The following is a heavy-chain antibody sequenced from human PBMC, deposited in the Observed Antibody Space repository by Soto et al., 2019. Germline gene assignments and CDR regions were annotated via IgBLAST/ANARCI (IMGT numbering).Heavy chain of an antibody. CDR1: GFTFSNYA. D-gene: IGHD1-26*01. CDR3: AKVVSGPRGTYHYYYYGMDV. CDR2: ISGAGDST. J-gene: IGHJ6*02. V-gene: IGHV3-23*04. Sequence: EVQLVESGGGLVQPGGSLKLSCAASGFTFSNYAMTWVRQAPGMGLEWVSAISGAGDSTYSADSVKGRFTISRDNFKNTLYLQMNSLRAEDSAVYYCAKVVSGPRGTYHYYYYGMDVWGQGTTVTVSS.